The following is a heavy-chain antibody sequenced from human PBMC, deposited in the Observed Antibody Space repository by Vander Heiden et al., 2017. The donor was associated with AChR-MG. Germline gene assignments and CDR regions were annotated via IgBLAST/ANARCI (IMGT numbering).Heavy chain of an antibody. CDR1: GFTFDDYA. CDR2: ISWDGGST. J-gene: IGHJ1*01. D-gene: IGHD6-19*01. CDR3: AKPHHSSGWYEYFQH. Sequence: EVQLVESGGVVVQPGGSLRLSCAASGFTFDDYAMHWVRQAPGKGLEWVSLISWDGGSTYYADSVKGRFTISRDNSKNSLYLQMNSLRAEDTALYYCAKPHHSSGWYEYFQHWGQGTLVTVSS. V-gene: IGHV3-43D*04.